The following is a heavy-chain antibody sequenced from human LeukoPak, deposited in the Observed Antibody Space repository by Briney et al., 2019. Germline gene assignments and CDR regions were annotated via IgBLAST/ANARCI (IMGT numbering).Heavy chain of an antibody. Sequence: GGSLRLSCAASGFTFSSYWMSWVRQAPGKGLEWVANIKQDGSEKYYVDSVKGRFTISRDNAKNSLYLQMNSLRAEDTAVYYCASGECSGGSCYALAGYWGQGTLVTVSS. CDR2: IKQDGSEK. J-gene: IGHJ4*02. CDR1: GFTFSSYW. V-gene: IGHV3-7*03. D-gene: IGHD2-15*01. CDR3: ASGECSGGSCYALAGY.